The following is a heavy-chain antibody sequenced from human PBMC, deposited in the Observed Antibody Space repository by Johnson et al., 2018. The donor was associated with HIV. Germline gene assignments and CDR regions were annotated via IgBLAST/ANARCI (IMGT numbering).Heavy chain of an antibody. CDR2: INWNSGSI. CDR1: GFTFSNYG. Sequence: EVQLVESGGGVVQPGGSLRLSCAASGFTFSNYGMHWVRQAPGKGLEWVSGINWNSGSIGYADSVKGRFTISRDNAKNSLYLQINSLRAEDTSLYYCAKDLTHSYDAFDIWGQGTMVTVSS. V-gene: IGHV3-9*01. J-gene: IGHJ3*02. D-gene: IGHD1-26*01. CDR3: AKDLTHSYDAFDI.